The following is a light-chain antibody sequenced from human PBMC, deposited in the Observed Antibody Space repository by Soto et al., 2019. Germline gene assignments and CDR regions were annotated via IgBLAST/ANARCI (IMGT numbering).Light chain of an antibody. CDR3: QQYNSYSPLLT. Sequence: IQLTQSPSSLSASVGDRVTITCRAIQGISSYLGWYQQKPGKAPNLLIYDASTLHSGVPSRFSGGGSGTDFTLTISSLQPEDFATYYCQQYNSYSPLLTFGGGTKVDIK. V-gene: IGKV1-9*01. CDR2: DAS. J-gene: IGKJ4*01. CDR1: QGISSY.